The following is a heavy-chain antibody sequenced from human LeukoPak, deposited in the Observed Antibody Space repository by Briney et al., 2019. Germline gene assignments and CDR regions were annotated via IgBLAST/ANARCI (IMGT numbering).Heavy chain of an antibody. CDR1: GYTFTYYY. V-gene: IGHV1-2*02. Sequence: GASVKVSCKASGYTFTYYYIHWMRQAPGQGLEWMGWINPDSDVTSYAQKFQGRVTMTRDTSISTVYVELSRLRSDDTAVYYCARDGGSSIAALPGPFDYWGQGTLVTVSS. D-gene: IGHD6-6*01. J-gene: IGHJ4*02. CDR2: INPDSDVT. CDR3: ARDGGSSIAALPGPFDY.